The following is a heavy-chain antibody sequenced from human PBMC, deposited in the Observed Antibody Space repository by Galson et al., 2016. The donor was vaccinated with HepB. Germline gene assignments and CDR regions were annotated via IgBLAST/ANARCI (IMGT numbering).Heavy chain of an antibody. J-gene: IGHJ6*04. V-gene: IGHV3-30-3*01. Sequence: SLRLSCAGSGFTFGSYAMHWVRQTPGKGLEWMAVISFDENKKHYADSVKGRFIISRDNFKNTLYLQMNSLRPEDTAVYYCARDNMIQGVGVSRPYNYYYDAMDVWGKGTTVTVSS. D-gene: IGHD3-10*01. CDR1: GFTFGSYA. CDR2: ISFDENKK. CDR3: ARDNMIQGVGVSRPYNYYYDAMDV.